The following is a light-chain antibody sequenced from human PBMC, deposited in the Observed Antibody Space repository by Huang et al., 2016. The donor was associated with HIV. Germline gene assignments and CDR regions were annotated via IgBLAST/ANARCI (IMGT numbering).Light chain of an antibody. V-gene: IGKV1-39*01. CDR1: QSISRF. CDR2: AAC. CDR3: QQSYSTPPVYT. J-gene: IGKJ2*01. Sequence: DIQMTQSPSSLSASVGDRVTITCRASQSISRFLNWYQLKPGKAPKLLIYAACSLRSGVPSRVSGSGSGTDFTRTISSLQPEDFATYYCQQSYSTPPVYTFGQGTKLEIK.